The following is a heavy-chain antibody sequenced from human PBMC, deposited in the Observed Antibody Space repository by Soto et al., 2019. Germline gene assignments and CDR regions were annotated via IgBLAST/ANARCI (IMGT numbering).Heavy chain of an antibody. D-gene: IGHD4-17*01. CDR3: AREDDYGYRYINYGLDV. V-gene: IGHV3-30-3*01. CDR2: ISFDGTKK. J-gene: IGHJ6*02. CDR1: GFTFNIYA. Sequence: GGSLRLSCGASGFTFNIYALHWVRQAPGKGLEWVAVISFDGTKKYYSDSVKGRFTISRDNLNNTLYLQMNNLRVEDAALYFCAREDDYGYRYINYGLDVWRQGTTVTVSS.